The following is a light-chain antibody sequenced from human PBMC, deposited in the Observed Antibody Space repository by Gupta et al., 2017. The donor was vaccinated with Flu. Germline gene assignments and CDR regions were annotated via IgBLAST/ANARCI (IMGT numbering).Light chain of an antibody. J-gene: IGKJ4*01. V-gene: IGKV1-5*03. Sequence: PSTLSASVGDRVTITCRASQSIDSWVAWHQQKPGKAPKLMIYKASSLESGVPSRFSGSGSGTEFTLTISSLQPDDFATYWCQQYKRAPVTFGGGTKVEI. CDR2: KAS. CDR3: QQYKRAPVT. CDR1: QSIDSW.